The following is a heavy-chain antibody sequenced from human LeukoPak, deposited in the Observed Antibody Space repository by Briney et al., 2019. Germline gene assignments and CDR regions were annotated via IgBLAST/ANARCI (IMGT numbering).Heavy chain of an antibody. J-gene: IGHJ5*02. D-gene: IGHD3-3*01. V-gene: IGHV1-69*05. Sequence: SVKVSCKASGGTFSSYAISWVRQAPGQGLEWMGGIIPIFGTANYAQKFQGRVTITTDESTSTAYMELSSLRSEDTAVYYCARVSGDFWSGYYKPQFDPWGQGTLVTVSS. CDR3: ARVSGDFWSGYYKPQFDP. CDR1: GGTFSSYA. CDR2: IIPIFGTA.